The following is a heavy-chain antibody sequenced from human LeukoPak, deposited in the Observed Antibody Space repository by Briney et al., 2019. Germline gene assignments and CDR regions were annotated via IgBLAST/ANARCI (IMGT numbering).Heavy chain of an antibody. Sequence: SETLSLTCAVYGGSFSGYYWSWIRQPPGKGLEWIGEINHSGSTNYNPSLKSRVTISVDTSKNQFSLKLSSVTAADTAVYYCARVKYSSSSFDYWGQGTLVTVSS. CDR1: GGSFSGYY. J-gene: IGHJ4*02. CDR2: INHSGST. D-gene: IGHD6-6*01. CDR3: ARVKYSSSSFDY. V-gene: IGHV4-34*01.